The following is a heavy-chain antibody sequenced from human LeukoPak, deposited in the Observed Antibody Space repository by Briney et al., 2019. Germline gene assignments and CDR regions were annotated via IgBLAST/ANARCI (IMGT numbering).Heavy chain of an antibody. CDR3: ARDRGGIAAYSDY. Sequence: HPGGSLRLSCAASGFTFSSYAMSWVRQAPGKGLEWVSAISGSGGSTYYADSVKGRFTISRDNAKNSLYLQMNSLRAEDTAVYYCARDRGGIAAYSDYWGQGTLVTVSS. V-gene: IGHV3-23*01. CDR2: ISGSGGST. J-gene: IGHJ4*02. CDR1: GFTFSSYA. D-gene: IGHD6-13*01.